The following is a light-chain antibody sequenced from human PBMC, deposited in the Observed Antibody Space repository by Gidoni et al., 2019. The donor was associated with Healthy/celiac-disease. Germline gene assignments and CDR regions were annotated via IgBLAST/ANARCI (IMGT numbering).Light chain of an antibody. CDR2: LGS. V-gene: IGKV2-28*01. CDR3: MQALQTPPT. Sequence: DIVMTKSPLSLPVTPGEPASISCRSSQSLLHSNGYNYLDWYLQKPGQSPQLLIYLGSNRASGVPDRFSGSGSGTDFTLKISRVEAEDVGVYYCMQALQTPPTFXPXTKVDIK. J-gene: IGKJ3*01. CDR1: QSLLHSNGYNY.